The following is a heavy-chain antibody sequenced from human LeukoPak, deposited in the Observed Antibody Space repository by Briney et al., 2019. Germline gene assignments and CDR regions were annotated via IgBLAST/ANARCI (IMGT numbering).Heavy chain of an antibody. Sequence: SETLSLTCTVSGGSISSYYWSWIRQPPGKGLEWIGYIYYSRSTNYNPSLKSRVTISVDTSKNQFSLKLSSVTAADTAVYYCARHGTSNCSGGSCYPWGFDPWGQGTLVTVSS. J-gene: IGHJ5*02. D-gene: IGHD2-15*01. CDR3: ARHGTSNCSGGSCYPWGFDP. CDR2: IYYSRST. CDR1: GGSISSYY. V-gene: IGHV4-59*08.